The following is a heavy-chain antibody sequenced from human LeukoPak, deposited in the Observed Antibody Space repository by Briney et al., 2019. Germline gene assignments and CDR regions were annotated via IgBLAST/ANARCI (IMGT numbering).Heavy chain of an antibody. CDR3: ARDRSYYLFAALDI. D-gene: IGHD1-26*01. CDR2: ISSSSSTI. V-gene: IGHV3-48*01. CDR1: GFTFSSYS. Sequence: AGGSLRLSCAASGFTFSSYSMNWVRQAPGKGLEWVSYISSSSSTIYYADSVKGRFTISRGNAKNSLYLQMNSLRAEDTAVYYCARDRSYYLFAALDIWGQGTMVTVSS. J-gene: IGHJ3*02.